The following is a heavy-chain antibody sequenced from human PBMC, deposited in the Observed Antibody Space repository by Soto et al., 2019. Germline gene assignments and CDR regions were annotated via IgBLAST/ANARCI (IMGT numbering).Heavy chain of an antibody. D-gene: IGHD3-10*01. CDR3: AKGTRITMVRGDYFDY. CDR2: ISGSGGST. Sequence: PGGSLRLSCAVSGLPVSSPYMSWVRQAPGRGLEWVSAISGSGGSTYYADSVKGRFTISRDNSKNTLYLQMNSLRAEDTAVYYCAKGTRITMVRGDYFDYWGQGTLVTVSS. J-gene: IGHJ4*02. CDR1: GLPVSSPY. V-gene: IGHV3-23*01.